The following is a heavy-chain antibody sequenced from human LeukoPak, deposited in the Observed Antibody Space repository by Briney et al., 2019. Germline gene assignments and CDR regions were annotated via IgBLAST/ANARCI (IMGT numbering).Heavy chain of an antibody. CDR3: ARGLPGGAFDI. D-gene: IGHD5-18*01. V-gene: IGHV1-46*01. J-gene: IGHJ3*02. CDR2: INPSGGST. CDR1: GYTFTSYY. Sequence: GASVKVSCKASGYTFTSYYMHWVRQAPGQGLEWMGIINPSGGSTSYAQKFQGWVTMTRDTSISTAYMELSRLRSDDTAVYYCARGLPGGAFDIWGQGTMVTVSS.